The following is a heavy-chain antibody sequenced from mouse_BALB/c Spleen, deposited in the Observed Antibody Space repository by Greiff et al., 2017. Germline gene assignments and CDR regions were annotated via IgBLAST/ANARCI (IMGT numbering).Heavy chain of an antibody. CDR1: GFSLTSYG. V-gene: IGHV2-2*02. CDR3: LKRGNYGYFDV. J-gene: IGHJ1*01. D-gene: IGHD2-1*01. Sequence: VKLVESGPGLVQPSQSLSITCTVSGFSLTSYGVHWVRQSPGKGLEWLGVIWSGGSTDYNAAFISRLSISKDNSKSQVFFKMNSLQANDTAIYYCLKRGNYGYFDVWGAGTTVTVSS. CDR2: IWSGGST.